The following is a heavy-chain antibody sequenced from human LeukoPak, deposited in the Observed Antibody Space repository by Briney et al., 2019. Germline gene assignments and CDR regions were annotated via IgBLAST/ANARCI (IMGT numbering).Heavy chain of an antibody. V-gene: IGHV4-39*01. J-gene: IGHJ4*02. CDR2: IYYSGAT. D-gene: IGHD1-26*01. CDR3: ASRTYRV. Sequence: SETLSLTCTVSGGSISGSTYYWGWIRQPPGKGLEWIGSIYYSGATYYNSSLKSRVTVSVDTSKNQFSLKLRSVTAADTAVYYCASRTYRVWGQGTLVTVSS. CDR1: GGSISGSTYY.